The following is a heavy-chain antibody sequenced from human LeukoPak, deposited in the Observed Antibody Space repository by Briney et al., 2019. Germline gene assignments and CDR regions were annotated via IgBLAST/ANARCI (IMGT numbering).Heavy chain of an antibody. J-gene: IGHJ5*02. CDR2: INHSGST. D-gene: IGHD3-10*01. Sequence: SETLSLTCAVYVGSLSGYYWSWLRQPPGKGLEWIGEINHSGSTNYNPSLKSRVTISVDTSKNQFSLKLSSVTAADTAVYYCARARRVAPIGPWGQGTLVTVSS. CDR1: VGSLSGYY. V-gene: IGHV4-34*01. CDR3: ARARRVAPIGP.